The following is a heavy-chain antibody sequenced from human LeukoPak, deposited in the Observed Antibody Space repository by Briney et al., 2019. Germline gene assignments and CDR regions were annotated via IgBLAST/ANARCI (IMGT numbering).Heavy chain of an antibody. Sequence: SETLSLTCTVSGGSISSSSYYWGWIRQPPGKGLEWIGSIYYSGSTNCAPSLKSRVSMSIDTSKSQFSLNLRSVTAADTAVYYCARYVPVKTGTTRASFDYWGQGALVTVSS. D-gene: IGHD1-1*01. J-gene: IGHJ4*02. V-gene: IGHV4-39*07. CDR2: IYYSGST. CDR1: GGSISSSSYY. CDR3: ARYVPVKTGTTRASFDY.